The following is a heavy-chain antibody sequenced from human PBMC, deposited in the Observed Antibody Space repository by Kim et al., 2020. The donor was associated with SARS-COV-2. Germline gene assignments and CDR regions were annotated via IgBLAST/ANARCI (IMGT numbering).Heavy chain of an antibody. D-gene: IGHD6-19*01. CDR2: IWYDGSNK. CDR1: GFTFSSYG. J-gene: IGHJ4*02. V-gene: IGHV3-33*01. Sequence: GGSLRLSCAASGFTFSSYGMHWVRQAPGKGLEWVAVIWYDGSNKYYADSVKGRFTISRVNSKNTLYLQMNSLRAEDTAVYYCARDVGGQWLVPGEWYFDYWGQGTLVTVSS. CDR3: ARDVGGQWLVPGEWYFDY.